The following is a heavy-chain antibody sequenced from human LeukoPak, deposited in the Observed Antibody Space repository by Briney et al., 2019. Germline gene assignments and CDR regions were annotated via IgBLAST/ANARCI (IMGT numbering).Heavy chain of an antibody. CDR3: ARDCPSWEWELLEDY. J-gene: IGHJ4*02. Sequence: PGGSLRLSCAASGFTFSDYYMSWIRQAPGKGLESVSYISSSGSTIYYADSVKGRFTISRDNAKNSLYLQMNSLRAEDTAVYYCARDCPSWEWELLEDYWGQGTLVTVSS. CDR1: GFTFSDYY. V-gene: IGHV3-11*01. CDR2: ISSSGSTI. D-gene: IGHD1-26*01.